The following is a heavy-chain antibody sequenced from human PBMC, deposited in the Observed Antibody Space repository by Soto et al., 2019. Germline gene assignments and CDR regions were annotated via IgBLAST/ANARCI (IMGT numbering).Heavy chain of an antibody. V-gene: IGHV3-33*01. Sequence: QMPLVESGGGVVQPGTSLRLSCAASGFDFSSYGMHWVRQTPGKGLEWVAVLGFDGGGRYYADSVKGRFTISRDNSKKMLYLQMDSLRAEDTALYYCAREPVGPDYAMDVWGQGTTVTVSS. D-gene: IGHD1-26*01. J-gene: IGHJ6*02. CDR1: GFDFSSYG. CDR2: LGFDGGGR. CDR3: AREPVGPDYAMDV.